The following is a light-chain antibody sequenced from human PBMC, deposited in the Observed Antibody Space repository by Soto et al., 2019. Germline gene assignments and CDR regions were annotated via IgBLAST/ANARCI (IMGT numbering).Light chain of an antibody. CDR3: CSYAGSSTYV. J-gene: IGLJ1*01. Sequence: LTQPASVSWSPGQSITISCTGTSSDVGSYNLVSWYQQHPGKAPKLMIYEGSKRPSGVSNRFSGSKSGNTASLTISGLQAEDEGDYYCCSYAGSSTYVFGTGTKVTVL. CDR1: SSDVGSYNL. V-gene: IGLV2-23*01. CDR2: EGS.